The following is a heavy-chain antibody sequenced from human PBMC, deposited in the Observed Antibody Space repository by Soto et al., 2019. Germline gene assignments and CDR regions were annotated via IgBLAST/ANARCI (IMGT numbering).Heavy chain of an antibody. D-gene: IGHD6-6*01. V-gene: IGHV3-23*01. CDR3: AKDSTEYSSSSPNDY. CDR2: ISGSGGST. Sequence: GGSLRLSCAASGFTFSSYAMSWVRQAPGKGLEWVSAISGSGGSTYYADSVKGRFTISRDNSKNTLYLQMNSLRAEDTAVYYCAKDSTEYSSSSPNDYWGQGTLVTVSS. CDR1: GFTFSSYA. J-gene: IGHJ4*02.